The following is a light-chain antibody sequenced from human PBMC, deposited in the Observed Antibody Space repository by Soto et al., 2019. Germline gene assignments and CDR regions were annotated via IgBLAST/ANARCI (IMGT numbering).Light chain of an antibody. J-gene: IGKJ1*01. V-gene: IGKV1-5*03. CDR2: KAS. CDR3: QQYNSYSWT. CDR1: QSISSW. Sequence: DIQMTQSPSTLSASVGDRVTITCRASQSISSWLAWYQQKPGKAPKLLIYKASSLESGVPSRFRGSGSGTEFTLTISSLQPYDFATYYCQQYNSYSWTFGQGTKVEIK.